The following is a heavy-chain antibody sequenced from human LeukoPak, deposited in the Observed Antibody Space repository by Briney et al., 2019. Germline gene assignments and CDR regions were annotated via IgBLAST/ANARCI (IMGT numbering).Heavy chain of an antibody. Sequence: ASVTVSCKASGYTFTSYYMHWVRQAPGQGLEWMGIINPSGGNTSYAQKFQGRVAMTRDTSTSTVYMELSSLRSEDTAVYYCARDGSVTTPDYQYYFDYWGQGTLVTVSS. CDR2: INPSGGNT. CDR3: ARDGSVTTPDYQYYFDY. V-gene: IGHV1-46*01. J-gene: IGHJ4*02. CDR1: GYTFTSYY. D-gene: IGHD1-14*01.